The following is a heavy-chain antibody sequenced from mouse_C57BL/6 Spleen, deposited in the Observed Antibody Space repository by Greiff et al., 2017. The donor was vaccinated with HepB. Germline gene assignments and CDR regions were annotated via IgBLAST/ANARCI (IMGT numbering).Heavy chain of an antibody. CDR1: GFTFSSYG. V-gene: IGHV5-6*02. CDR3: ARHRITWDY. J-gene: IGHJ2*01. CDR2: ISSGGSYT. Sequence: DVKLVESGGDLVKPGGSLKLSCAASGFTFSSYGMSWVRQTPDKRLEWVATISSGGSYTYYPDSVKGRFTISRDNAKNTLYLQMSSLKSEDTAMYYCARHRITWDYWGQGTTLTVSS. D-gene: IGHD1-1*01.